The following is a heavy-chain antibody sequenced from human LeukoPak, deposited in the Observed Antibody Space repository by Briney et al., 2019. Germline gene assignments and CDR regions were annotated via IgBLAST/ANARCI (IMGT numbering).Heavy chain of an antibody. Sequence: GGSLRLSCAASGFTFSSYGMHWVRQAPGKGLEWVAFIRYDGSNKYYADSVKGRFTISRDNSKNTLYLQMNSLRAEDTAVYYCAKERPRGGSAPGDAFDIWGQGTMVTVSS. J-gene: IGHJ3*02. CDR3: AKERPRGGSAPGDAFDI. CDR1: GFTFSSYG. V-gene: IGHV3-30*02. CDR2: IRYDGSNK. D-gene: IGHD3-16*01.